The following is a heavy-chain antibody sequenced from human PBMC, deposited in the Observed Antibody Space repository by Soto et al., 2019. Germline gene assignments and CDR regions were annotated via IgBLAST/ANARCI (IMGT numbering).Heavy chain of an antibody. CDR2: IYYSGST. J-gene: IGHJ5*02. D-gene: IGHD6-13*01. CDR1: ACSISSSTYY. CDR3: ARHTWGIAAAGGNWFDP. V-gene: IGHV4-39*01. Sequence: SETLSLTCTFSACSISSSTYYWGWIRQPPGKGLEWIGSIYYSGSTYYNPSLKSRVTISVDTSKNQFSLKLSSVTAADTAVYYCARHTWGIAAAGGNWFDPWGQGTLVTVSS.